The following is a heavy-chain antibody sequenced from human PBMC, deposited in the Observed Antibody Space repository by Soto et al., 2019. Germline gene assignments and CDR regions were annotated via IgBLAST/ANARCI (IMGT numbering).Heavy chain of an antibody. CDR2: ISWNSGRT. Sequence: EVQLVESGGGLVQPGRSLRLSCAASGFTYDDYDMHWVRQAPGKGLEWVSAISWNSGRTAYADSVKGRFTISRDNAKNSLYLQMNSLRAEDTALYHCAKGRGGSYGGDSFDYWGQGTLLTVSS. CDR1: GFTYDDYD. V-gene: IGHV3-9*01. CDR3: AKGRGGSYGGDSFDY. D-gene: IGHD1-26*01. J-gene: IGHJ4*02.